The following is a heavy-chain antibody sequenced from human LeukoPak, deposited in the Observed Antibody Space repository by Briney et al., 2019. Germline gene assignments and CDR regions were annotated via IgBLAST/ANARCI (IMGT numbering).Heavy chain of an antibody. D-gene: IGHD4-17*01. CDR3: ARAAPTVMSLDY. V-gene: IGHV1-69*04. CDR1: GGTFSSYA. CDR2: IIPILGIA. J-gene: IGHJ4*02. Sequence: SVKVSCKASGGTFSSYAIRWVRQAPGQGLEWMGRIIPILGIANYAQKLQGRVTITADKSTSTAYMELSSLRSEDTAVYYCARAAPTVMSLDYWGQGTLVTVSS.